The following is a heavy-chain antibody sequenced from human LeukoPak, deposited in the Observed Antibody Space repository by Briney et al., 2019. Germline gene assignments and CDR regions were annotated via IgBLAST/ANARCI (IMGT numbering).Heavy chain of an antibody. CDR3: AIKLSSGGY. D-gene: IGHD3-22*01. Sequence: ASVKVSCKASGYTFTSYDVNWVRQATGQGLEWMGWVSPNSANTAYAQKFQGRVTMTRNTSISTAYMELSSLRSEDTAVYYCAIKLSSGGYWGQGTLVTVSS. CDR1: GYTFTSYD. V-gene: IGHV1-8*01. CDR2: VSPNSANT. J-gene: IGHJ4*02.